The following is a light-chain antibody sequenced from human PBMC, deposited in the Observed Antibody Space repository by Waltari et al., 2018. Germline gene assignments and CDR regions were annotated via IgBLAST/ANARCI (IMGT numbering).Light chain of an antibody. Sequence: HSALTQPASVSGSPGQPITISCTGTSSDVGGFNYVSWYQQHPGKAPKLMIFDVSYRPSGISNRFSGSKSGNTASLTISGLQAEDEADYYCSSYISSDTLELFGGGTSLTVL. V-gene: IGLV2-14*03. J-gene: IGLJ2*01. CDR2: DVS. CDR1: SSDVGGFNY. CDR3: SSYISSDTLEL.